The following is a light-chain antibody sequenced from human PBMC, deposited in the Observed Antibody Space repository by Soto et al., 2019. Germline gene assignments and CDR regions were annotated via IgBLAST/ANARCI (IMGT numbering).Light chain of an antibody. V-gene: IGLV2-23*01. J-gene: IGLJ3*02. CDR3: CSFAGDSAWV. CDR1: SSDVGSYNF. CDR2: EGS. Sequence: QSALTQPASVSGSPGQSITISCTGTSSDVGSYNFVSWYQQHPGKDPKLMISEGSKRPSGVSNRFSGSKSGNTASLTISGLQAADEADYYCCSFAGDSAWVFGGGTKLTVL.